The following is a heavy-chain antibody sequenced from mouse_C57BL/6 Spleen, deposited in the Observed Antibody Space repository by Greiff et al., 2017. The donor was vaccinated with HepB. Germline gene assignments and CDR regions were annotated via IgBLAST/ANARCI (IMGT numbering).Heavy chain of an antibody. CDR1: GYAFSSSW. J-gene: IGHJ4*01. D-gene: IGHD3-2*02. V-gene: IGHV1-82*01. Sequence: VQLQQSGPELVKPGASVKISCKASGYAFSSSWMNWVKQRPGKGLEWIGRIYPGDGDTNYNGKFKGKATLTADKSSSTAYMPLSSLTSEDSAVYFCARSSSGYAMDYWGQGTSVTVSS. CDR3: ARSSSGYAMDY. CDR2: IYPGDGDT.